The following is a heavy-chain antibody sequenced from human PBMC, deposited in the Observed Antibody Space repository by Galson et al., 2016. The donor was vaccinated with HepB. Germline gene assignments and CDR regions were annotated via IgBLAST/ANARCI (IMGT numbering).Heavy chain of an antibody. CDR2: IYYSGTT. CDR1: GAAISDYY. Sequence: LSLTCTVSGAAISDYYWGWIRQSPGKGLEWIGDIYYSGTTYYNPSLNSRVTISIDTSKNQFSLRLNSVTAADSAVYYCVSDGLGQWLVRGWGQGTLVTVSS. V-gene: IGHV4-59*08. CDR3: VSDGLGQWLVRG. J-gene: IGHJ4*02. D-gene: IGHD6-19*01.